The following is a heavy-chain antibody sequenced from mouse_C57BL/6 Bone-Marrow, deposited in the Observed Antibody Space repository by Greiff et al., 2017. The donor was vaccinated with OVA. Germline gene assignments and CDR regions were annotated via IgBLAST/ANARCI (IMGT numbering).Heavy chain of an antibody. CDR3: ARNPLYYGSSYYAMDY. CDR1: GFNIKNTY. D-gene: IGHD1-1*01. J-gene: IGHJ4*01. CDR2: IDPANGNT. V-gene: IGHV14-3*01. Sequence: EVKLVESVAELVRPGASVKLSCTASGFNIKNTYMHWVKQRPEQGLAWIGRIDPANGNTKYAPKFQGKATITADTSSNTAYLQLSSLTSEDTAIYYCARNPLYYGSSYYAMDYWGQGTSVTVSS.